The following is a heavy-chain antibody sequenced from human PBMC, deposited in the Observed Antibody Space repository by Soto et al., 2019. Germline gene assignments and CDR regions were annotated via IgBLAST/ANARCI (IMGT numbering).Heavy chain of an antibody. J-gene: IGHJ4*02. V-gene: IGHV3-30*18. CDR1: GFTFSSYG. D-gene: IGHD6-19*01. Sequence: GVSLRLSCAASGFTFSSYGMHWVRQAPGKGLEWVAVISYDGSNKYYADSVKGRFTISRDNSKNTLYLQMNSLRAEDTAVYYCAKDFFLDAYSSGPFDYWGQGTLVTVS. CDR3: AKDFFLDAYSSGPFDY. CDR2: ISYDGSNK.